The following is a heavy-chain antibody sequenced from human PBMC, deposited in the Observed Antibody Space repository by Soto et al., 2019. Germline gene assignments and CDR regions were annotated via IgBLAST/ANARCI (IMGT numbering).Heavy chain of an antibody. CDR3: ARRTGGTMVRGVIAWFDP. V-gene: IGHV4-61*01. CDR2: IYYSGST. CDR1: GGSVSSGSYY. J-gene: IGHJ5*02. Sequence: SETLSLTCTVSGGSVSSGSYYWSWIRQPPGKGLEWIGYIYYSGSTNYNPSLKSRVTISVDTSKNQFSLKLGSVTAADTAVYYCARRTGGTMVRGVIAWFDPWGQGTLVTVSS. D-gene: IGHD3-10*01.